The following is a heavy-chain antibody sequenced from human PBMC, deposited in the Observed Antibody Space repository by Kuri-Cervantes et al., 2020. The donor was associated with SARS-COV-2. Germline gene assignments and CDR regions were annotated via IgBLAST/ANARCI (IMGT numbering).Heavy chain of an antibody. V-gene: IGHV4-34*01. Sequence: SETLSLTCAVYGGSFSGCYWSWIRQPPGKGLEWIGEINHSGSTNYNPSLKSRVTISVDTSKNQFSLKLSSVTAADTAVYYCARFPTHLTMIVFGAFDIWGQGTMVTVSS. CDR3: ARFPTHLTMIVFGAFDI. CDR1: GGSFSGCY. CDR2: INHSGST. J-gene: IGHJ3*02. D-gene: IGHD3-22*01.